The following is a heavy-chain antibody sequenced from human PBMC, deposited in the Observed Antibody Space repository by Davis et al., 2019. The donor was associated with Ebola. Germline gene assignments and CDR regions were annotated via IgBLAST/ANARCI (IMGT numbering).Heavy chain of an antibody. J-gene: IGHJ4*02. V-gene: IGHV4-39*01. CDR1: GDSVSTSSYY. CDR2: LYYSGNT. Sequence: PSETLSLTCNVSGDSVSTSSYYWDWIRQSAGKGLEWMGSLYYSGNTYYNLSLKSRVTISADTSKSQFSLKLNSVTAADTAVYFCARRFRRAPLDSWGQGTLVTVSS. CDR3: ARRFRRAPLDS. D-gene: IGHD2-21*01.